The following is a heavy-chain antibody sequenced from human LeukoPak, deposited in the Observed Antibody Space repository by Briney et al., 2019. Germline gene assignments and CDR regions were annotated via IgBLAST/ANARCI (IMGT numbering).Heavy chain of an antibody. D-gene: IGHD4-17*01. V-gene: IGHV4-31*03. CDR2: IYYSGST. Sequence: SETLSLTCTVSGGSISSGGYYWSWIRQHPGKGLEWIGYIYYSGSTFYNPSLKSRVTISIDTTESQFSLKLSSVTAADTAVYYCARYYGDFLGYFDLWGRGTLVTVSS. CDR1: GGSISSGGYY. CDR3: ARYYGDFLGYFDL. J-gene: IGHJ2*01.